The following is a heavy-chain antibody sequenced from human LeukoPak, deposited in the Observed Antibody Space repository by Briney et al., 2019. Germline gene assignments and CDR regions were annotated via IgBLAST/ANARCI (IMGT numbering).Heavy chain of an antibody. J-gene: IGHJ4*02. D-gene: IGHD4-23*01. V-gene: IGHV1-18*01. CDR1: GYTFTSYG. CDR3: ARVNRAVARYYFDY. Sequence: GASVKVSCKASGYTFTSYGISWVRQAPGQGLEWMGWISAYNGNTNYAQKLQGRVTMTTDTSTSTAYMELRSLRSDDTAVYYCARVNRAVARYYFDYWGQGTLVTVSS. CDR2: ISAYNGNT.